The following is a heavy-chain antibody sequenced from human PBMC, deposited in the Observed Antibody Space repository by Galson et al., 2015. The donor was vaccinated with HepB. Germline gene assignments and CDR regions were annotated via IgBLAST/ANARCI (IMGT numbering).Heavy chain of an antibody. V-gene: IGHV3-23*01. J-gene: IGHJ4*02. CDR1: GFTFSSYA. CDR2: ISGGGGDT. D-gene: IGHD3-3*01. Sequence: SLRLSCAASGFTFSSYAMNWVRQAPGKGLEWVSTISGGGGDTYYSDSVMGRFTISRDNPKNTLSLQMSSLRADDTAVYYCARDLADDSNDYWGQGTLVAVSS. CDR3: ARDLADDSNDY.